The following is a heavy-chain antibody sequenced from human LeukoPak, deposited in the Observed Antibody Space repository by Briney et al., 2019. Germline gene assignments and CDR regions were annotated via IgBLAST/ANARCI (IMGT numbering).Heavy chain of an antibody. CDR2: IYYSGST. V-gene: IGHV4-59*12. D-gene: IGHD3-10*01. Sequence: SETLSLTCTVSGGSINTYFWTWIRQPPGKGLEWIGHIYYSGSTNYNPSLKSRVTISVDTSKNQFSLKLSSVTAADTAVYYCARDPRGFGYWGQGTLVTVSS. J-gene: IGHJ4*02. CDR3: ARDPRGFGY. CDR1: GGSINTYF.